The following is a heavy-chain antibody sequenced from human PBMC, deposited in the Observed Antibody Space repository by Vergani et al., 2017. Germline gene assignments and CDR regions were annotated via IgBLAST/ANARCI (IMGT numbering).Heavy chain of an antibody. J-gene: IGHJ6*02. CDR3: ARVRSYGDYPDYGMDV. V-gene: IGHV1-18*04. D-gene: IGHD4-17*01. Sequence: QVQLVQSGAEVKTPGASVKVSCKASGYTFTSYGMSWVRQAPGQGLEWMGWISAYNGNTNYAQKLQGRVTMTTDTSTSTAYMELRSLRSDDTAVYYCARVRSYGDYPDYGMDVWGQGTTVTVSS. CDR1: GYTFTSYG. CDR2: ISAYNGNT.